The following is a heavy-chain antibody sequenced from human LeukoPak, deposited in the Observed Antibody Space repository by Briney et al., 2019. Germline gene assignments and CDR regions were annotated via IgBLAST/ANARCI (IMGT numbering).Heavy chain of an antibody. CDR2: LSYDGTNK. CDR3: ARDLVVGSYYYGSGSYYPDY. CDR1: GFTVTDNY. J-gene: IGHJ4*02. V-gene: IGHV3-30*03. Sequence: PGGSLRLSCAASGFTVTDNYMNWFRQPSGKGLEWVAVLSYDGTNKYYADSVKGRFTISRDNSKNTLYLQMNSLRAEDTAVYYCARDLVVGSYYYGSGSYYPDYWGQGTLVTVSS. D-gene: IGHD3-10*01.